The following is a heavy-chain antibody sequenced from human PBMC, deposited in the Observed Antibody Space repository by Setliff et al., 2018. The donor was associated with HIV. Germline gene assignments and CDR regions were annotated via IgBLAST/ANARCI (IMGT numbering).Heavy chain of an antibody. Sequence: SETLSLTCTVSGGSVSSRGYYWGWIRQPPGKGPEWIANILYGGNTYHNPSLKSRVTISVDTSKNHFPLKLNSVTAADTAVYFCARPTTGVGGGAAFDIWGQGTMVTVSS. J-gene: IGHJ3*02. CDR2: ILYGGNT. CDR3: ARPTTGVGGGAAFDI. D-gene: IGHD1-26*01. CDR1: GGSVSSRGYY. V-gene: IGHV4-39*02.